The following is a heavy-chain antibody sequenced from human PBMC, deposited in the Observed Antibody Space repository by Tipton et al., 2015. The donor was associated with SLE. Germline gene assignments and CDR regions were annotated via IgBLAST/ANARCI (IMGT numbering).Heavy chain of an antibody. D-gene: IGHD2-8*02. CDR2: IYYIGST. Sequence: TLSLTCTVSGGSINSGSYYWGWIRQPPGKGLEWIGSIYYIGSTYYNPSLKSRPTISVDTSKNQFSLKLSSVTAADTAVYYCARYYTGDYYFDYWGQGTLVTVSS. J-gene: IGHJ4*02. V-gene: IGHV4-39*01. CDR1: GGSINSGSYY. CDR3: ARYYTGDYYFDY.